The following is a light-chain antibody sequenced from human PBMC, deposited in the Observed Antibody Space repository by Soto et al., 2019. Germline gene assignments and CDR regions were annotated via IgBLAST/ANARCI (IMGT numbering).Light chain of an antibody. CDR1: SSDVGGYNY. J-gene: IGLJ3*02. V-gene: IGLV2-14*01. Sequence: QSALTQPASVSGSPGQSITISCTGTSSDVGGYNYVSWYQQHPGRAPKLMIFEVSNRPSGVSNRFSGSKSGNTASLTISGLQAEDEADYYCSSYTSSSTQVLCGGTKLTVL. CDR3: SSYTSSSTQV. CDR2: EVS.